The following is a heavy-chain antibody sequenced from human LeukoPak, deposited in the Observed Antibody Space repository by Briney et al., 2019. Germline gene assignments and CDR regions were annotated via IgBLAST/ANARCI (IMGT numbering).Heavy chain of an antibody. V-gene: IGHV4-39*07. J-gene: IGHJ4*02. CDR2: IYYSGST. D-gene: IGHD3-22*01. CDR3: ARGFGPDSSGNFDY. CDR1: GGSISSSSYY. Sequence: PSETLSLTCTVSGGSISSSSYYWGWIRQPPGKGLEWIGSIYYSGSTYYNPSLKSRVTISVDTSKNQFSLKLSSVTAADTAVYYCARGFGPDSSGNFDYWGQGTLVTVSS.